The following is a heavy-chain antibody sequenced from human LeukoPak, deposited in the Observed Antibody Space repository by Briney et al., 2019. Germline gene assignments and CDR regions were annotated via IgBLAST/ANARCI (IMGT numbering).Heavy chain of an antibody. J-gene: IGHJ4*02. Sequence: GASVKVSCKASGYTFTGYYMHWVRQAPGQGLEWMGWINPNSGGTNYAQKFQGRVTMTRDTSISTAYMELSRLRSDDTAVYYCARALARDIVVVPAAPDYWGQGTLVTVSS. CDR2: INPNSGGT. D-gene: IGHD2-2*01. CDR3: ARALARDIVVVPAAPDY. V-gene: IGHV1-2*02. CDR1: GYTFTGYY.